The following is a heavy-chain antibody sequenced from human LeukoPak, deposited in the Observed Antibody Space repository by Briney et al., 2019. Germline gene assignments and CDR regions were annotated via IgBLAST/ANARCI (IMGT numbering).Heavy chain of an antibody. D-gene: IGHD2/OR15-2a*01. Sequence: PSETLSLTCIVSGGSISSSSYYWGWIRQPPGKGLEWIGYIYYTGSTNYNPSLKSRVAMSVDTSKNQFSLRLSSVTAADTAVYYCARYGDGVLTSNDYWGQGTLVTVSS. CDR1: GGSISSSSYY. V-gene: IGHV4-61*05. CDR2: IYYTGST. CDR3: ARYGDGVLTSNDY. J-gene: IGHJ4*02.